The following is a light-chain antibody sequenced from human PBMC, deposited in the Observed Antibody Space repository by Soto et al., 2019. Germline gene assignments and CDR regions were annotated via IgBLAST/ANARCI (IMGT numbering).Light chain of an antibody. J-gene: IGLJ1*01. V-gene: IGLV2-18*02. CDR3: NSYRSTNTYV. CDR2: EVS. Sequence: QSALTQPPSVSGSPGQSVTISCTGTSSDVGSYNRVSWYQQPPGTAPKLMIYEVSNRPSGVPDRFSGSKSGNTASLTISGLQDEDETDYYCNSYRSTNTYVFGTGTKLTVL. CDR1: SSDVGSYNR.